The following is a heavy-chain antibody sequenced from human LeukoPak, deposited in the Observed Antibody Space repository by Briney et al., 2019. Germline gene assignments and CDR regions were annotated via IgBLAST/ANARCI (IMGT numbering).Heavy chain of an antibody. J-gene: IGHJ4*02. V-gene: IGHV3-48*01. CDR3: ARDRHSSVDY. CDR1: GLTFSSYW. D-gene: IGHD3-22*01. Sequence: GGSLRLSCAASGLTFSSYWMSWVRQAPGKGLEWLSYITDTGSSIFYAESVKGRFTISRDNARNALYLQMNSLRAEDTAIYYCARDRHSSVDYWGQGTLVTVSS. CDR2: ITDTGSSI.